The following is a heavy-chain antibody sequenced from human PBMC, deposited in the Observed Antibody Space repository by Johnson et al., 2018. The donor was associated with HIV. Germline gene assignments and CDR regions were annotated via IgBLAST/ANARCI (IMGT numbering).Heavy chain of an antibody. D-gene: IGHD3-10*01. CDR3: AKGPLPGVHAFDI. CDR2: LYSGGNT. Sequence: QVQLVESGGVVVQPGGSLRLSCAASGFTFYDYAMHWVRQAPGKGLEWVSVLYSGGNTYYADSVDGRFIVSRDHSKNTLYLQMNSLRAEDTAVYYCAKGPLPGVHAFDIWGRGTMVTVCS. J-gene: IGHJ3*02. CDR1: GFTFYDYA. V-gene: IGHV3-NL1*01.